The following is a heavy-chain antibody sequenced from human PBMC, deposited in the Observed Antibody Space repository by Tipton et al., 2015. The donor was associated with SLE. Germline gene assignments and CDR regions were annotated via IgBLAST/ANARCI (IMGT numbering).Heavy chain of an antibody. D-gene: IGHD5-18*01. CDR2: ISGSGGST. CDR3: AKDEGYGTPYYFDY. Sequence: QLVQSGGGLIQPGGSLRLSCAASGFTVGDSYMSWVRQAPGKGLECVSAISGSGGSTYYADSVKGRFTISRDNSKNTLYLQMNSLRAEDTAVYYCAKDEGYGTPYYFDYWGQGTLVTVSS. V-gene: IGHV3-23*04. CDR1: GFTVGDSY. J-gene: IGHJ4*02.